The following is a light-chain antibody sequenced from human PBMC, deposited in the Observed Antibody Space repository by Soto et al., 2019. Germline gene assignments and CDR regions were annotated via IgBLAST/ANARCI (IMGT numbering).Light chain of an antibody. CDR2: SNN. CDR3: GAWDDSLNGWV. Sequence: QSALTQPPSASGTPGQRVTISCSGSSSNIGTNTVNWHQQLPGTAPKLLIYSNNQRPSGAPDRFSGSKSGTSASLAISGLQSEDEADYYCGAWDDSLNGWVFGGGTKLTVL. J-gene: IGLJ3*02. CDR1: SSNIGTNT. V-gene: IGLV1-44*01.